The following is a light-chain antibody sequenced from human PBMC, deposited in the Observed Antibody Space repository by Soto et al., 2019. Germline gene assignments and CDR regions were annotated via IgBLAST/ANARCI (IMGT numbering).Light chain of an antibody. V-gene: IGKV3-20*01. Sequence: IVLTQPPCTVSLSPGEGAPPSCRASHTISSRHLAWYQQKRGQAPRLLIYGSFSRATGIPDRFSGSGSGTDFTLTISRLEPEDSAVYYCQQYGTWKTFGKRT. CDR2: GSF. J-gene: IGKJ1*01. CDR1: HTISSRH. CDR3: QQYGTWKT.